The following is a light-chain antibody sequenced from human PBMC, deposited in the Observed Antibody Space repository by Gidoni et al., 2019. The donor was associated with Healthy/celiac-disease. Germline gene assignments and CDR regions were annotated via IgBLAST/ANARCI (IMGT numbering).Light chain of an antibody. CDR3: QAWDSSTVV. V-gene: IGLV3-1*01. J-gene: IGLJ2*01. CDR1: KWGDKY. Sequence: SYELTQPPSVSVSPGQTASITCSGDKWGDKYACWYQQQPGQSPVLVIYQDSKRPSGIPERFSGSNSGTTAPLTISGTQAMDESDYYCQAWDSSTVVFGGGTKLTVL. CDR2: QDS.